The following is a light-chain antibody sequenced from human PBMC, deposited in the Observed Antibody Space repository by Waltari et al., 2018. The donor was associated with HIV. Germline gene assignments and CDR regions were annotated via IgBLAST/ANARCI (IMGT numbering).Light chain of an antibody. CDR2: EVS. V-gene: IGLV2-14*01. Sequence: QSALTQPASVSGSPGQSLTISCTGTSSDVGGYNFVSWYQQYPGKAPKLMIYEVSNRPSGVSDRFSGSKSANTASLTISGLRAEDEADYYCISYTTSSTPYVLGTGTTVTVL. CDR1: SSDVGGYNF. J-gene: IGLJ1*01. CDR3: ISYTTSSTPYV.